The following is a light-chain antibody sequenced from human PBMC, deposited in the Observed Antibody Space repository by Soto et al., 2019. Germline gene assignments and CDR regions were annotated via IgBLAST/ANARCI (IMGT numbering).Light chain of an antibody. CDR1: QSVSRY. Sequence: EIVLTQSPATLSLSPGERATLSCRASQSVSRYLAWYQQQPGQAPRLLIYDASNRVPGIPARFSGSGSGTDFTLTISSLEPEDFAVYYCQQRSNWTWTFGQGTKVEIK. CDR2: DAS. V-gene: IGKV3-11*01. J-gene: IGKJ1*01. CDR3: QQRSNWTWT.